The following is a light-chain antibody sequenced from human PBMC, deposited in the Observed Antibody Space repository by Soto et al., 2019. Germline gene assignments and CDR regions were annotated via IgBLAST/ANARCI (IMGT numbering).Light chain of an antibody. CDR1: QSISSY. CDR3: QQSYSTPPIT. Sequence: DIRMTQSPSSLSASVGDRVTITCRASQSISSYLNWYQQKPGKAPKLLIYAASSLQSGVPSRFSGSGSGTDFTLTISSLQPEDVATYYCQQSYSTPPITFGQGTRLEIK. V-gene: IGKV1-39*01. J-gene: IGKJ5*01. CDR2: AAS.